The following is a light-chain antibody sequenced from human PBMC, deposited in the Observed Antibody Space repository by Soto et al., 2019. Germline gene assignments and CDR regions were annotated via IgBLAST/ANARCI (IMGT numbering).Light chain of an antibody. CDR3: QQYGSLGT. CDR1: QSVSNNY. V-gene: IGKV3-20*01. CDR2: GAS. J-gene: IGKJ1*01. Sequence: EIVLTQSPGTLSLSPGERATLSCRASQSVSNNYLAWYQQKPGQAPRLLIYGASNRATGIPDRSSGSGSGTEFTLTISSLEPEDFAVYYCQQYGSLGTLGQRTKGDIK.